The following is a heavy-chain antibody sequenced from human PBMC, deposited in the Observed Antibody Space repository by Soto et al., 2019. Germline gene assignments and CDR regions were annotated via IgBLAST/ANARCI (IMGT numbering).Heavy chain of an antibody. D-gene: IGHD5-12*01. V-gene: IGHV3-23*01. CDR3: AKDRVDGYNFGQDY. CDR2: ISVSGDRT. J-gene: IGHJ4*02. CDR1: GFTFSSYA. Sequence: LRLSCAASGFTFSSYAMCWVRQAPGKGLEWVSSISVSGDRTFYADSVKGRFTISRDNSRNTLHLQMNSLRAEDTAVYYCAKDRVDGYNFGQDYWGQGTLVTVSS.